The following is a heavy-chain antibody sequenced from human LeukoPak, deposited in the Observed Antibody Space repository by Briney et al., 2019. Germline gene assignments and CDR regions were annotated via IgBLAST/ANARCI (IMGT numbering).Heavy chain of an antibody. CDR2: IYTSGST. Sequence: PSQTLSLTCTVSGGSISSGSYYWSWIRQPAGKGLEWIGRIYTSGSTNYNPSLKSRVTISVDTSKNQFSLKLSSVTAADTAVYYCAREGTYYYDSSGYYAYWGQGTLVTVSS. V-gene: IGHV4-61*02. CDR3: AREGTYYYDSSGYYAY. CDR1: GGSISSGSYY. D-gene: IGHD3-22*01. J-gene: IGHJ4*02.